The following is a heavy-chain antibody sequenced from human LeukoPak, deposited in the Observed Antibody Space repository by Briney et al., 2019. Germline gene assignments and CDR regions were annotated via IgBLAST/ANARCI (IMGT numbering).Heavy chain of an antibody. Sequence: GASVKVSCKASGYTFTSYDINWVRQATGQGLEWMGWMNPNSGNTGYAQKFQGRVTITADESTSTAYMELSSLRSEDTAVYYCARDLERHIVVVTARAVDYWGQGTLVTVSS. CDR1: GYTFTSYD. V-gene: IGHV1-8*03. CDR3: ARDLERHIVVVTARAVDY. J-gene: IGHJ4*02. CDR2: MNPNSGNT. D-gene: IGHD2-21*02.